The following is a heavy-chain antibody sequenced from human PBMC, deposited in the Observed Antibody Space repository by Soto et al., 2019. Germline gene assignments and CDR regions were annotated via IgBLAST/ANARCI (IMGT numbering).Heavy chain of an antibody. V-gene: IGHV3-21*01. CDR2: ISSSSSYI. J-gene: IGHJ4*02. CDR1: GFTFSSYS. D-gene: IGHD6-13*01. CDR3: AKRYSSSWCYFDD. Sequence: GGSLRLSCAASGFTFSSYSMNWVRQAPGKGLEWVSSISSSSSYIYYADSVKGRFTISRDNAKNSLYLQMNSLRAEDTAVYYCAKRYSSSWCYFDDWGQGTLVTVSS.